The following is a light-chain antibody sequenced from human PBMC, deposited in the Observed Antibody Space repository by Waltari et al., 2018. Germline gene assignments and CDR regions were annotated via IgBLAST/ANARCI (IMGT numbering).Light chain of an antibody. CDR3: QQYNNWPPGT. CDR1: PSIGSS. V-gene: IGKV3D-15*01. J-gene: IGKJ1*01. Sequence: ETVVTQSPGTLSVSPGERATLSCRTSPSIGSSLAWYQQKPGQSPRLLIYHSSTRATGIPARFRCSGSETEFTLTISSLQSEDSAVYYCQQYNNWPPGTFGQGTRVEV. CDR2: HSS.